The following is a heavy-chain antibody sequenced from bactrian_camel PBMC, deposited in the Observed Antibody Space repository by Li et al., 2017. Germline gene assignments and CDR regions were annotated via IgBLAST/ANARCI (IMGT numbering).Heavy chain of an antibody. CDR3: AADDGSWSLVPHY. Sequence: HVQLVESGGGSVQAGGSLRLSCAASGYTYNRNCMAWFRQAPGKEREGVAATYPDGGSTYYADSVKGRFTISQDNTKNTVYLRMNSLKPEDTAVYYCAADDGSWSLVPHYWGQGTQVTVS. V-gene: IGHV3S1*01. D-gene: IGHD2*01. CDR2: TYPDGGST. J-gene: IGHJ4*01. CDR1: GYTYNRNC.